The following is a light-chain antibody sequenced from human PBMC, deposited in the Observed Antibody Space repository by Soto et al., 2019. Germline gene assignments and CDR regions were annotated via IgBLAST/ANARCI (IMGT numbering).Light chain of an antibody. J-gene: IGKJ4*01. CDR3: QQRGNWPLT. V-gene: IGKV3-11*01. CDR1: QTIGTY. CDR2: DAS. Sequence: ETVLTQSPATLSLSPGERATLSCRASQTIGTYLIWYQQKPGQSPRLLIYDASSRATGTPARFSGSGSGTDFTLTISSLEPEDFAVYYCQQRGNWPLTFGGGTKVEI.